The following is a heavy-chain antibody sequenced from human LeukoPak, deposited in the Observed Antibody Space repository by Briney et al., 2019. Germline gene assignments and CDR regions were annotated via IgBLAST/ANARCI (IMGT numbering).Heavy chain of an antibody. CDR1: GGSFSGYY. D-gene: IGHD5-24*01. J-gene: IGHJ4*02. CDR2: VNHSGSK. Sequence: PSETLSLTCAVYGGSFSGYYWSWIRQPPGGGVGWIGEVNHSGSKNYNPSLKSRVTISIDTSKNQFSLKLNPVTAADTAVYYCARLGRDGYKGDYWGQGTLVTVSS. CDR3: ARLGRDGYKGDY. V-gene: IGHV4-34*01.